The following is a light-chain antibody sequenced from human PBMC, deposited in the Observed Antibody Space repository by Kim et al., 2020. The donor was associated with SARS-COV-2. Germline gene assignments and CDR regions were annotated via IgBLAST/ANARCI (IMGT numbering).Light chain of an antibody. V-gene: IGLV3-19*01. CDR3: SSRDSSGDHVV. J-gene: IGLJ3*02. CDR2: GKN. Sequence: SSELTQDPAVSVALGQTVRITCQGDSLRSYYATWYQQKPGQAPILLIYGKNNRPSGIPDRFSGSSSGNTASLTITGAQAVDEADYYCSSRDSSGDHVVFGGGTQLTVL. CDR1: SLRSYY.